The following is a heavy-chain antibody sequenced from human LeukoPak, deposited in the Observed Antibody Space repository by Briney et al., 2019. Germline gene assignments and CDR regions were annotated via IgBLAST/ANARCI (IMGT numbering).Heavy chain of an antibody. CDR1: GGSISTYY. V-gene: IGHV4-4*07. CDR2: IYSSGNT. CDR3: ARERTMGGYPYYFDF. J-gene: IGHJ4*02. Sequence: NPSETLSLTCTVSGGSISTYYWSWIRQPAGKGLEWIGRIYSSGNTNYNPSLKSRLTMSVDTSRKQFSLKLSSVTAADTAVYYCARERTMGGYPYYFDFWGQGTLVTVSS. D-gene: IGHD1-26*01.